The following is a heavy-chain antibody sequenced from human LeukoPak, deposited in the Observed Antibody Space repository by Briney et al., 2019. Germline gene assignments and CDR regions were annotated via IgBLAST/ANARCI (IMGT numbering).Heavy chain of an antibody. CDR2: IYNSGRT. V-gene: IGHV4-59*08. J-gene: IGHJ4*02. D-gene: IGHD3-3*01. CDR3: ARHGLRFLEWALDY. Sequence: SETLSLTCSVSGASFSSYSWSWIRQPPGEGLEWIGYIYNSGRTNYNPSLKSRVTISLDTSKNQFSLRLSSVTAADTAVYYCARHGLRFLEWALDYWGQGTLVTVSS. CDR1: GASFSSYS.